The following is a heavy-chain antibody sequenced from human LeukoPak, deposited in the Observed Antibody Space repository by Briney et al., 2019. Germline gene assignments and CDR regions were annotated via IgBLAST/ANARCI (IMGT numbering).Heavy chain of an antibody. V-gene: IGHV4-34*01. CDR1: GGSISGYY. D-gene: IGHD5-18*01. Sequence: PSETLSLTCAVYGGSISGYYWSWIRQPPGKGLEWIGEINHSGSTNYNPSLKSRVTISVDTSKNQFSLKLSSVTAADTAVYYCAGGSPIQLWADAFDIWGQGTMVTVSS. CDR2: INHSGST. J-gene: IGHJ3*02. CDR3: AGGSPIQLWADAFDI.